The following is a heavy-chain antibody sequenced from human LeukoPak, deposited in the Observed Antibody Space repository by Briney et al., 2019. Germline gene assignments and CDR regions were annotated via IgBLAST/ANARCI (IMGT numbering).Heavy chain of an antibody. J-gene: IGHJ4*02. D-gene: IGHD5-24*01. Sequence: PSETLSLTCGVSGGSISSTKYYWAWIRQPPGKGLEWIASIYYTGGTYFKPPLKSRVTISVDTSENQFSLKVTSLTAADTAVYYCATHGGDGQRSGLFDHWGQGTLVTVSS. CDR2: IYYTGGT. CDR3: ATHGGDGQRSGLFDH. V-gene: IGHV4-39*01. CDR1: GGSISSTKYY.